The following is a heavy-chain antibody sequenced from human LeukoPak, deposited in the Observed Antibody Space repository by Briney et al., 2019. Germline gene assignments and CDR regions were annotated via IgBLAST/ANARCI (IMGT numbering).Heavy chain of an antibody. J-gene: IGHJ4*02. D-gene: IGHD3-9*01. CDR1: GFTFDDYA. Sequence: GGSLRLSCAASGFTFDDYAMPWVRQAPGKGLEWVSGISWNRGSIGYADSVKGRFTISRDNAKNSLYLQMNSLRAEDTALYYCAKTDYDILTGPLDYWGQGTLVTVSS. CDR2: ISWNRGSI. CDR3: AKTDYDILTGPLDY. V-gene: IGHV3-9*01.